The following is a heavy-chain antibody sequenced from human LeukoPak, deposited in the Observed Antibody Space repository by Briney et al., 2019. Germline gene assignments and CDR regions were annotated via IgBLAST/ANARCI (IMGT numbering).Heavy chain of an antibody. J-gene: IGHJ4*02. CDR2: ISGSGGST. CDR3: AKGVRLVRGVNYGSIIDYFDY. CDR1: GFTFSSYA. V-gene: IGHV3-23*01. Sequence: GGSLRLSCAASGFTFSSYAMSWVRQAPGKGLEWVSAISGSGGSTYYADSVKGRLTISRDNSKNTLYLQMNSLRAEDTAVYYCAKGVRLVRGVNYGSIIDYFDYWGQGTLVTVSS. D-gene: IGHD3-10*01.